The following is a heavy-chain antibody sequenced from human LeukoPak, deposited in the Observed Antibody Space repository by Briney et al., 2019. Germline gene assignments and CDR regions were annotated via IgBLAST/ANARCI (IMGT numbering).Heavy chain of an antibody. D-gene: IGHD3-10*01. CDR1: GFTFSSYE. CDR2: ISSSGSTI. V-gene: IGHV3-48*03. CDR3: ARESTLGFGELFRYYYGMDV. Sequence: GGSLRLSCAASGFTFSSYEMNWVRQAPGKGLEWVSYISSSGSTIYYADSEKGRFTISRDNAKNSLYLQMNSLRAEDTAVYYCARESTLGFGELFRYYYGMDVWGKGTTVTVSS. J-gene: IGHJ6*04.